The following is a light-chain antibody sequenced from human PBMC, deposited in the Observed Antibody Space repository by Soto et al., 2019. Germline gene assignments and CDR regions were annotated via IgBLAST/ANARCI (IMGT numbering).Light chain of an antibody. CDR1: SGHSNYA. Sequence: QSVLTQSPSASASLGASVKLTCTLSSGHSNYAVAWHQQQPEKGPRYLMNIKSDGSHNKGDGVPDRFSGSSSGAERYLFISSLQSEDEADYHCQTWGSGIVVFGGGTKLTVL. V-gene: IGLV4-69*01. J-gene: IGLJ2*01. CDR2: IKSDGSH. CDR3: QTWGSGIVV.